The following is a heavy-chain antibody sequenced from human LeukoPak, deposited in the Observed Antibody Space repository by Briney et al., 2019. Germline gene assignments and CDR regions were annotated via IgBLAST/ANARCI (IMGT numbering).Heavy chain of an antibody. CDR1: GGSFSGYY. J-gene: IGHJ4*02. D-gene: IGHD2-15*01. Sequence: PSETLSLTCAVYGGSFSGYYWSWIRQPPGKGLEWIGEINHSGSTNYNPSLKSRVTISVDTSKNQFSLKLGSVTAADTAVYYCARTVVVVAAKLFDYWGQGTLVTVSS. CDR2: INHSGST. CDR3: ARTVVVVAAKLFDY. V-gene: IGHV4-34*01.